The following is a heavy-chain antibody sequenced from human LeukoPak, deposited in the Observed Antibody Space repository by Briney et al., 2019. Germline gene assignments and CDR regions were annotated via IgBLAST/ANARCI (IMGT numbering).Heavy chain of an antibody. CDR2: FDHPDGET. CDR3: ATGLPRRITMIIVVPEKRAFDI. Sequence: ASVKVACKVSGYTLTDLSMHRLRQTPGKGLEWMGGFDHPDGETIYAQKCQGRVIITEDTSTDTADMELSSVRSEDTAVYCCATGLPRRITMIIVVPEKRAFDIWGQGTMGTVSS. D-gene: IGHD3-22*01. V-gene: IGHV1-24*01. J-gene: IGHJ3*02. CDR1: GYTLTDLS.